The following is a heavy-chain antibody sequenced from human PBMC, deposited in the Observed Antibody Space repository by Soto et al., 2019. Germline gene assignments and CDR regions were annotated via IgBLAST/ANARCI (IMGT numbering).Heavy chain of an antibody. Sequence: QVQLVESGGGVVQPGRSLRLSCAASGFTFSSYGMHWVRQAPGKGLEWVAVIWYDGSNKYYADSVKGRFTISRDNSKNTLYLQMNSLRAEDTAVYYCARVYDFWSGYPDYYGMDVWGQGTTVTVSS. CDR1: GFTFSSYG. J-gene: IGHJ6*02. CDR2: IWYDGSNK. V-gene: IGHV3-33*01. D-gene: IGHD3-3*01. CDR3: ARVYDFWSGYPDYYGMDV.